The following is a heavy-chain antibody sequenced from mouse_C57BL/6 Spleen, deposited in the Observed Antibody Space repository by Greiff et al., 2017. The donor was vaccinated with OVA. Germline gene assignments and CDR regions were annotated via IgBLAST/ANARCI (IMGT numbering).Heavy chain of an antibody. D-gene: IGHD1-1*01. CDR2: ISDGGSYT. CDR1: GFTFSSYA. CDR3: ARDGDYGSSYDGFAY. V-gene: IGHV5-4*01. Sequence: EVMLVESGGGLVKPGGSLKLSCAASGFTFSSYAMSWVRQTPEKRLEWVATISDGGSYTYYPDNVKGRFTISRDNAKNNLYLQMSHLKSEDTAMYYCARDGDYGSSYDGFAYWGQGTLVTVSA. J-gene: IGHJ3*01.